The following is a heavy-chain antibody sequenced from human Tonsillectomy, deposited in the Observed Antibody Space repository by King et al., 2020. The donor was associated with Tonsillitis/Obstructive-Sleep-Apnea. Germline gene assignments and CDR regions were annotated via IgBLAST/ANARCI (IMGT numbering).Heavy chain of an antibody. V-gene: IGHV1-58*02. Sequence: QLVQSGPEVKKPGTSVKVSCKASGFTFTSSGMQWVRQARGQRLEWIGWIVVGSGNTNYAQKFQERVTITRDMSTSTAYMELSSLRSEDTAVYYCAAXGGDXXDSXXXAPXXWYFDXWGXGTPVTVS. CDR3: AAXGGDXXDSXXXAPXXWYFDX. D-gene: IGHD3-22*01. J-gene: IGHJ2*01. CDR1: GFTFTSSG. CDR2: IVVGSGNT.